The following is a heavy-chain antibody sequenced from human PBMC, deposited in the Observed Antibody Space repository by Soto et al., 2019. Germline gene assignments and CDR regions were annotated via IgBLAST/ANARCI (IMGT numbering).Heavy chain of an antibody. Sequence: ASVKVSCKASGYTFTGYYMHWVRQAPGQGLEWMGWINPNSGGTNYAQKFQGRVTMTRDTSISTAYMELSRLRSDDTAVYYCASGIVRGYSGYPKGYWGQGTMVTVYS. CDR2: INPNSGGT. V-gene: IGHV1-2*02. J-gene: IGHJ4*02. CDR1: GYTFTGYY. CDR3: ASGIVRGYSGYPKGY. D-gene: IGHD5-12*01.